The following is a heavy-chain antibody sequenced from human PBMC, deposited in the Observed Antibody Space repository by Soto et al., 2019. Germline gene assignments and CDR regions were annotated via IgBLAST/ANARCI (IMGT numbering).Heavy chain of an antibody. J-gene: IGHJ5*02. CDR3: ARDKDPMAYNWFDP. CDR1: GFTFSSYS. V-gene: IGHV3-21*01. D-gene: IGHD3-10*01. CDR2: ISSGSSYI. Sequence: GGSLRLSCAASGFTFSSYSMNWVRQAPGKGLEWVSSISSGSSYIYYADSVKGRFTISRDNAKNSLYLQMNSLRAEDTAVYYCARDKDPMAYNWFDPWGQGTLVTVSS.